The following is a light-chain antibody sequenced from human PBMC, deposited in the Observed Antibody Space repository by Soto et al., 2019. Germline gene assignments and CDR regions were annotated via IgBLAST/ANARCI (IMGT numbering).Light chain of an antibody. CDR2: AAS. Sequence: EIQMTQSPSSLSASVGDRVTITCRAGQRISSYLNWYQQKPGKVPKLLIYAASSLQSGVPSRFSGSGSGTDFTLTISSLQPEDFATYYCQQSYSTPRTFGQGTKVDIK. CDR3: QQSYSTPRT. CDR1: QRISSY. V-gene: IGKV1-39*01. J-gene: IGKJ1*01.